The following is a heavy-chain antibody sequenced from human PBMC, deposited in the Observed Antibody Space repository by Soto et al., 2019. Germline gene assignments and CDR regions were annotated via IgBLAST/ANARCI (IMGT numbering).Heavy chain of an antibody. CDR1: GFSFSSYA. J-gene: IGHJ4*02. V-gene: IGHV3-23*01. CDR2: ISDSGDST. CDR3: AKDGITYGDYPYYFDH. Sequence: PGGSLRLSCAASGFSFSSYAMSWVRQAPGKGLEWVSGISDSGDSTYYADSVKGRFTISRDNSKNTLYLQMNSLRVEDTAIYYCAKDGITYGDYPYYFDHWGQGALVTVSS. D-gene: IGHD4-17*01.